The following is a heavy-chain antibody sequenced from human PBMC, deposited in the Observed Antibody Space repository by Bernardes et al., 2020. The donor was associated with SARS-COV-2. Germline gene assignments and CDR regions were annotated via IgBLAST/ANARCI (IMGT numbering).Heavy chain of an antibody. Sequence: GGSLRLSCAASGFTFSSYAMTWVRQAPGKGLEWVSTISGSGGTTYYADSVKGRFTISRDNSKNTLYLQMNSLRAEDTAVYYCVKGVDFWSGKYYFDYWGQGTLVTVSS. D-gene: IGHD3-3*01. J-gene: IGHJ4*02. CDR1: GFTFSSYA. V-gene: IGHV3-23*01. CDR3: VKGVDFWSGKYYFDY. CDR2: ISGSGGTT.